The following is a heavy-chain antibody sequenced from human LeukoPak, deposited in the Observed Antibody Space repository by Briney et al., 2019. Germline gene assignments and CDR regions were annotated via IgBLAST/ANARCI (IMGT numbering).Heavy chain of an antibody. CDR3: ARQVTTLRSRLHY. J-gene: IGHJ4*02. V-gene: IGHV4-39*01. CDR1: GVSISSDSYY. CDR2: IHYSGST. Sequence: SETLSLTCTVSGVSISSDSYYWAWIRQPPGKGLEWIGSIHYSGSTYYNPSLKSRITMSVDTSKNQFSLKLRSVTAADTAVYYCARQVTTLRSRLHYWGQGTLVTVSS. D-gene: IGHD4-17*01.